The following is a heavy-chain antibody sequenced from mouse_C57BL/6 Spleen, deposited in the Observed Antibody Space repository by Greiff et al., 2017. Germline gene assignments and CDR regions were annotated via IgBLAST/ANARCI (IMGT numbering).Heavy chain of an antibody. D-gene: IGHD1-1*01. J-gene: IGHJ4*01. CDR1: GYTFTSYW. CDR3: ARGVTTVEGAMDD. CDR2: IHPNSGST. Sequence: QVQLQQPGAELVKPGASVKLSCKASGYTFTSYWMHWVKQRPGQGLEWIGMIHPNSGSTNYKEKFKSKATLTVDKSSSTAYMQLSSLTSEDSAVYYCARGVTTVEGAMDDWGQGTSVTVSS. V-gene: IGHV1-64*01.